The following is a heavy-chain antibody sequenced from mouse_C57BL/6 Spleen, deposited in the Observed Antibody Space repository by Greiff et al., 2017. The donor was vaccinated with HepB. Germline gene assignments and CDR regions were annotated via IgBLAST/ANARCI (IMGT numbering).Heavy chain of an antibody. J-gene: IGHJ4*01. CDR1: GFTFSDYY. Sequence: EVKLVESGGGLVQPGGSLKLSCAASGFTFSDYYMYWVRQTPEKRLEWVAYISNGGGSTYSPDTVKGRFTISRDNAKNTLYLQMSRLKSEDTAMYYCARGEDGPMGAMDYWGQGTSVTVSS. D-gene: IGHD1-1*02. V-gene: IGHV5-12*01. CDR2: ISNGGGST. CDR3: ARGEDGPMGAMDY.